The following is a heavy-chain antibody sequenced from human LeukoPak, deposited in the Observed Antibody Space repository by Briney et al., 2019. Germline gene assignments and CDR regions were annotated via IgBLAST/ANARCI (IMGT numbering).Heavy chain of an antibody. CDR3: GRSRFDWFRNIEN. CDR1: GFTFSSYA. CDR2: IGGSGGST. V-gene: IGHV3-23*01. Sequence: SGGSLRLSCAASGFTFSSYAMSWVRQAPGKGLEWVSAIGGSGGSTYYADSVKGRFTISRDNSKNTLYLQMNSLRAEDTAVYYCGRSRFDWFRNIENWGQGTLVTVSS. J-gene: IGHJ4*02. D-gene: IGHD3-9*01.